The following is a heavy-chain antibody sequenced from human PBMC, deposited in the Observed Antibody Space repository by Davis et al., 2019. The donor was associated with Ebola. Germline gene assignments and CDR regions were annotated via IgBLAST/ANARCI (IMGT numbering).Heavy chain of an antibody. V-gene: IGHV3-30*02. Sequence: PGGSLRLSCEASGFTFSRYGMHWVRQAPGKGPEWLTYIFFDGSETFYADSVKGRFTISRDNSKNTLYLQMNSLRAEDTAVYYCAKGRDYDFWSGYYIDYGMDVWGQGTTVTVSS. D-gene: IGHD3-3*01. J-gene: IGHJ6*02. CDR2: IFFDGSET. CDR1: GFTFSRYG. CDR3: AKGRDYDFWSGYYIDYGMDV.